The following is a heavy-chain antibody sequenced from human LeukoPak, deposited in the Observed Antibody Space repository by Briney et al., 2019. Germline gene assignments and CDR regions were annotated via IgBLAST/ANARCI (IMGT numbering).Heavy chain of an antibody. D-gene: IGHD4-17*01. CDR3: ARARYGDYEN. V-gene: IGHV4-59*01. CDR1: GGSISSYY. Sequence: PSETLSLTCTVSGGSISSYYWSWIRQPPGKGLEWIGYIYYSGSTNYNPSLKSRVTISVDTSKNQFSLKLSSVTAADTAVYYCARARYGDYENWGQGTLVTVSS. J-gene: IGHJ4*02. CDR2: IYYSGST.